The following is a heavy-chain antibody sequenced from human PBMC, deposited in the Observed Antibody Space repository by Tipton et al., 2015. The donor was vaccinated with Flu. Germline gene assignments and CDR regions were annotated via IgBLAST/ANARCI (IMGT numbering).Heavy chain of an antibody. V-gene: IGHV1-46*01. J-gene: IGHJ4*02. CDR2: VYPSGISS. CDR1: GYTFTSYH. CDR3: ARDKTCGSDFCGFDS. Sequence: QLVQSGPTVKKPGASVKVSCKTSGYTFTSYHLHWVRQAPGQGLEWMRVVYPSGISSNNAQKFQGRVTMTSDTSASTFYMELRSLKSDDTAVYYCARDKTCGSDFCGFDSWGQGTLVTVSS. D-gene: IGHD2-21*02.